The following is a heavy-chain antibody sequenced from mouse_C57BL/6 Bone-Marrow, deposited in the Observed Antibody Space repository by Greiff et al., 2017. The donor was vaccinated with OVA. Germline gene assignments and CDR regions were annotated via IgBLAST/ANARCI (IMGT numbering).Heavy chain of an antibody. D-gene: IGHD1-1*01. CDR1: GFTIKDYY. Sequence: EVQLQQSGAELVKPGASVKLSCTASGFTIKDYYMHWVKQRTEQGLEWIGRIDPEDGETNYAPKFQGKATITADTSSNTAYLQLSSLTSEDTAVYYCARSTTVVGYYFDYWGQGTTLTVSS. J-gene: IGHJ2*01. CDR2: IDPEDGET. CDR3: ARSTTVVGYYFDY. V-gene: IGHV14-2*01.